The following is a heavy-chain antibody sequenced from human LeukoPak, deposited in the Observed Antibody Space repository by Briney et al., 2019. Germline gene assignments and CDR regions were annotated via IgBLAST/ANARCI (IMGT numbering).Heavy chain of an antibody. CDR2: ISSSGSTI. D-gene: IGHD6-6*01. V-gene: IGHV3-11*01. CDR1: GFTFSDYY. J-gene: IGHJ4*02. Sequence: GGSLRLSCAASGFTFSDYYMSWIRQAPGKGLEWGSYISSSGSTIYYADSVKGRFTISRDNAKNSLYLQMNSLRAEDTAVYYCARDRVAARSIDYWGQGTLVTVSS. CDR3: ARDRVAARSIDY.